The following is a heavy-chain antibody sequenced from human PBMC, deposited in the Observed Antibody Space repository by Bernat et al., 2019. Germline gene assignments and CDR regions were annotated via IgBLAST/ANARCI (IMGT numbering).Heavy chain of an antibody. CDR3: AREGGLAVAGTRLWYLDY. Sequence: EVQLVESGGGLVQPGGSLRLSCAASGFTVSSNYMSWVRQAPGKGLEWVSVIYSGGSTYYADSVKGRFPISRDNSNNTLYLQMNSLRAEDTAVDYCAREGGLAVAGTRLWYLDYWGQGTLVTVSS. J-gene: IGHJ4*02. CDR2: IYSGGST. CDR1: GFTVSSNY. D-gene: IGHD6-19*01. V-gene: IGHV3-66*01.